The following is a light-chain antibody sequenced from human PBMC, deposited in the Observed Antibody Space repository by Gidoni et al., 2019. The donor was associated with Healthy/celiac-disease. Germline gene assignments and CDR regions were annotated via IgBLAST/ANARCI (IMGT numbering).Light chain of an antibody. CDR2: GKN. Sequence: SSERTQDPAVSGALGQTVRITCQGASLRSYYASWYQQKPGQAPVLVIYGKNNRPSGIPDRFSGSSSGNTASLTITGAQAEDEADYYCNSRDSSGNPVVFGGGTKLTVL. V-gene: IGLV3-19*01. CDR1: SLRSYY. J-gene: IGLJ2*01. CDR3: NSRDSSGNPVV.